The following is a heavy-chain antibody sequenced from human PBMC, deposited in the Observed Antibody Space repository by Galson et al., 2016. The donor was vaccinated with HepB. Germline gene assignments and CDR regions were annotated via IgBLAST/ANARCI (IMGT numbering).Heavy chain of an antibody. CDR2: ISGSGGST. J-gene: IGHJ4*02. Sequence: SLRLSCAASGFTFSSYAVSWVRQAPGKGLEWVSAISGSGGSTYYADSVKGRFTISRDNAKNTLYLQMNSLRAEDTAVYFCARRDIPMANDYWGQGVLVTVSS. V-gene: IGHV3-23*01. CDR1: GFTFSSYA. D-gene: IGHD5-18*01. CDR3: ARRDIPMANDY.